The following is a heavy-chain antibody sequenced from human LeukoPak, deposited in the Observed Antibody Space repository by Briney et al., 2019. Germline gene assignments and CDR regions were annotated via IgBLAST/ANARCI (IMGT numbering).Heavy chain of an antibody. CDR2: IIPIFGTA. CDR1: GYTFTGYY. V-gene: IGHV1-69*13. CDR3: ARGSYPTYSSSSDY. J-gene: IGHJ4*02. D-gene: IGHD6-6*01. Sequence: SVKVSCKASGYTFTGYYMHWVRQAPGQGLEWMGGIIPIFGTANYAQKFQGRVTITADESTSTAYMELSSLRSEDTAVYYCARGSYPTYSSSSDYWGQGTLVTVSS.